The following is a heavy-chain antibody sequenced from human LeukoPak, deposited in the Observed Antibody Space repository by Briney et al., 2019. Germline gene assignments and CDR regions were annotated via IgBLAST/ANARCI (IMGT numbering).Heavy chain of an antibody. Sequence: GGSLRLSCAASGFTFSSYGMSWVRQAPGKGLEWVSAISGSGGSTYYADSVKGRFTISRDNSKNTLYLQMNSLRAEDTAVYYCARVGYSGYDRNFDYWGQGTLVTVSS. CDR3: ARVGYSGYDRNFDY. J-gene: IGHJ4*02. CDR2: ISGSGGST. D-gene: IGHD5-12*01. V-gene: IGHV3-23*01. CDR1: GFTFSSYG.